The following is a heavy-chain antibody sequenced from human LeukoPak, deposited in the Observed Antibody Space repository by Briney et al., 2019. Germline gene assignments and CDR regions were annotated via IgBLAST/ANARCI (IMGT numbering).Heavy chain of an antibody. D-gene: IGHD3-10*01. CDR2: LKFDGSVR. CDR3: AKDLITMVRGFDY. CDR1: GFSLSNYG. J-gene: IGHJ4*02. V-gene: IGHV3-30*02. Sequence: GGSLRLSCAASGFSLSNYGMHWVRQAPGKGLEWVAFLKFDGSVRYYADSVKGRFTFSRDNSKNTLQLQMNSLRAEDTAVYYCAKDLITMVRGFDYWGQGTLVTVSS.